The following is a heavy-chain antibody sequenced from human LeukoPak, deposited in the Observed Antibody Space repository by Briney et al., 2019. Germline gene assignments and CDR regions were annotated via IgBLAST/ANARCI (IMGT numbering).Heavy chain of an antibody. CDR3: ARDGVVTMELDF. CDR2: IYYSGST. Sequence: SETLSLTCTVSGGSISSYYWSWIRQPPGKGLEWIGYIYYSGSTNYNPSLKSRATISLDTSKNQFSLNLKSVTAADTAMYYCARDGVVTMELDFWGQGTLVTVSS. V-gene: IGHV4-59*12. D-gene: IGHD3-3*01. J-gene: IGHJ4*02. CDR1: GGSISSYY.